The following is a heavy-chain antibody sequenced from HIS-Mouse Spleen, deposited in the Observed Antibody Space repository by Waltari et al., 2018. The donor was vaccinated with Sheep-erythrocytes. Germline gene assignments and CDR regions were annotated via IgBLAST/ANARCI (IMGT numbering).Heavy chain of an antibody. V-gene: IGHV3-9*01. Sequence: EVQLVESGGGLVQPGRSLRLSCAASGFSFDDYAMHWVSGISWNRGSIGYADSVKGRFNISRDNAKNSLYLQMNSLRAEDTALYYCAKDISRNIVVVPAAVGDYWGQGTLVTVSS. CDR1: GFSFDDYA. D-gene: IGHD2-2*01. CDR3: AKDISRNIVVVPAAVGDY. J-gene: IGHJ4*02. CDR2: ISWNRGSI.